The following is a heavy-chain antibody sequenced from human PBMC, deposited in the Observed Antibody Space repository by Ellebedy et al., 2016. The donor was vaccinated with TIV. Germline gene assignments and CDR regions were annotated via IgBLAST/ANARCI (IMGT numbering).Heavy chain of an antibody. CDR3: ARDLDKSSGWYGGAGY. Sequence: GESLKISCAASGFTFSSYAMSWVRQAPGKGLEWVSAISGSGGRTDYADSVKGRFTISRDNSMTTLYLQMNSLRAEDTAVYYCARDLDKSSGWYGGAGYWGQGTLVTVSS. CDR1: GFTFSSYA. CDR2: ISGSGGRT. J-gene: IGHJ4*02. V-gene: IGHV3-23*01. D-gene: IGHD6-19*01.